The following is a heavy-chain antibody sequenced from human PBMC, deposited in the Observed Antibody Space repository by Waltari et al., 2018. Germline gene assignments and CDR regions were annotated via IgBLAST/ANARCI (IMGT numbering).Heavy chain of an antibody. D-gene: IGHD6-13*01. V-gene: IGHV5-51*01. J-gene: IGHJ6*03. CDR1: GYSFTSYW. CDR2: IYPGDSDT. CDR3: ARHPYSSSWYEYYYYMDV. Sequence: EVQLVQSGAEVKKPGESLKISCKGSGYSFTSYWIGWVRQMPGKGLEWMGIIYPGDSDTRYSPSFQGQVTISADKSISTAYLQWSSLKASDTAMYYCARHPYSSSWYEYYYYMDVWGKGTTVTVSS.